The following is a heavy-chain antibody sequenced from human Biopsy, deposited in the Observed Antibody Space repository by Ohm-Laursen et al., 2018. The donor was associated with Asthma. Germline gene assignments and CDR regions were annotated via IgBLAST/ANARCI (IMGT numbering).Heavy chain of an antibody. V-gene: IGHV3-NL1*01. D-gene: IGHD3-3*01. J-gene: IGHJ3*02. Sequence: SLRLSCSASGFTFSKYGMHWVRQAPGKGLEWVSAISGSGGSTYYADSVKGRFTISRDNSKNTLYLQMNSLRAEDTAVYYCAKERYYDFWSGYPIWGQGTMVTVSS. CDR3: AKERYYDFWSGYPI. CDR2: ISGSGGST. CDR1: GFTFSKYG.